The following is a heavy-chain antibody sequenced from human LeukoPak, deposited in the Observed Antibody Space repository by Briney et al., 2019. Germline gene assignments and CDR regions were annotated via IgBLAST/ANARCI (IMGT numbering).Heavy chain of an antibody. CDR1: GFTFSSYA. CDR2: ISDSGGST. CDR3: AKDRAPNLFAATIDY. Sequence: PGGSLRLSCVASGFTFSSYAVSWVRQAPGKGLAWVSAISDSGGSTQYADSVRGRFTISRDNSKDTLYLQMNSLRAEDTAVYYCAKDRAPNLFAATIDYWGQGTLVTVSS. V-gene: IGHV3-23*01. J-gene: IGHJ4*02. D-gene: IGHD2-21*01.